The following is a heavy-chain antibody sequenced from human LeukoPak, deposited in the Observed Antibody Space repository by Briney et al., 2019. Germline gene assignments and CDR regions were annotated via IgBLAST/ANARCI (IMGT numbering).Heavy chain of an antibody. J-gene: IGHJ5*02. Sequence: PSETLSLTCTVSGGSISSYYWSWIRQPPGKGLEWIGYIYYSGSTNYNPSLKSRVTISVDTSKNQFSLKLSSVTAADTAVYYCARHLRQWLGFDPWGQGTLVTVSS. CDR1: GGSISSYY. V-gene: IGHV4-59*08. CDR2: IYYSGST. CDR3: ARHLRQWLGFDP. D-gene: IGHD6-19*01.